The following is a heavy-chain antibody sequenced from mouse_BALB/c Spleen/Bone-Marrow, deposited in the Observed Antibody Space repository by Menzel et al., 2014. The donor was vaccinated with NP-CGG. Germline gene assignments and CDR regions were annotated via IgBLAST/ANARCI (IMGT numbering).Heavy chain of an antibody. CDR1: GFSLTSYG. CDR2: IWAGGST. J-gene: IGHJ4*01. CDR3: AREGRGYYGSSGAAMDY. Sequence: VKLMESGPGLVAPSQSLPISCTASGFSLTSYGVHWVRQPPGQGLEWLGVIWAGGSTNYNSAPLSRLSINKDNSKSQVFLKMNSLQTDDTAMYYGAREGRGYYGSSGAAMDYWGQGTTVTVSS. D-gene: IGHD1-1*01. V-gene: IGHV2-9*02.